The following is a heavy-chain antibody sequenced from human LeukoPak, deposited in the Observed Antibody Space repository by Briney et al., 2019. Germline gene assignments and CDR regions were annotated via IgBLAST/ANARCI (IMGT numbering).Heavy chain of an antibody. CDR3: AKNDQWRLGYFDY. V-gene: IGHV3-23*01. D-gene: IGHD6-19*01. CDR2: ISGSGGST. J-gene: IGHJ4*02. CDR1: GFTFSSYA. Sequence: GGSLRLSCAASGFTFSSYAMSWVRQAPGKGLEWVSAISGSGGSTYYADSVKRRFTISRDNSKSTLYLQMTSLRAEDTAVYYCAKNDQWRLGYFDYWGQGTLVTVSS.